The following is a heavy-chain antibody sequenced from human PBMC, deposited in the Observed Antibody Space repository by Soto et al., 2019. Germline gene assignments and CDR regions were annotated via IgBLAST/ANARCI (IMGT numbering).Heavy chain of an antibody. CDR2: IDPSDSQT. Sequence: GESLKISCKGSGNSFAGYWITWVRQMPGKGLEWMGRIDPSDSQTYYSPSFRGHVTISAAKSITTVFLQWSSLRASDTAMYYCARLVGGYDSYFDHWGQGTRVTV. D-gene: IGHD5-12*01. CDR3: ARLVGGYDSYFDH. V-gene: IGHV5-10-1*01. J-gene: IGHJ4*02. CDR1: GNSFAGYW.